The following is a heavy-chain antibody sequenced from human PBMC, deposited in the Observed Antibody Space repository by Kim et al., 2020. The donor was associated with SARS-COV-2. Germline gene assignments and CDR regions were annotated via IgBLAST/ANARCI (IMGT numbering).Heavy chain of an antibody. V-gene: IGHV3-9*01. CDR2: ISWNGDNR. Sequence: GGSLRLSCAASGFRFDDYALHSVRQPPGKGLEWVSGISWNGDNRGYADSVMGRFTISRDNAKNSLYLQMNELRPDDTALYYCARSGDGTYPQGAYYYGLDVWGQGTTVTVSS. D-gene: IGHD3-16*02. J-gene: IGHJ6*02. CDR1: GFRFDDYA. CDR3: ARSGDGTYPQGAYYYGLDV.